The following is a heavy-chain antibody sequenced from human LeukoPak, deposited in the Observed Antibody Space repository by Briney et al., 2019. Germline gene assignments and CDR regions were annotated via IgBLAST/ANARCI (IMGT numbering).Heavy chain of an antibody. CDR2: INHSGST. D-gene: IGHD6-13*01. V-gene: IGHV4-34*01. CDR3: ARAGTYSSSWIT. J-gene: IGHJ5*02. CDR1: GGSFSGYY. Sequence: SETLSLTCAVYGGSFSGYYWSWIRQPPGKGLEWIGEINHSGSTNYNPSLKSRVTISVDTSKNQFSLKLSSVTAADTAVYYCARAGTYSSSWITWGQGTLVTVSS.